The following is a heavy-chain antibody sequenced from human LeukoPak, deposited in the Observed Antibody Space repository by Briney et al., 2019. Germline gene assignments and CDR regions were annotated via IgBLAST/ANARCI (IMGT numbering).Heavy chain of an antibody. CDR1: GFTFSSYN. Sequence: GGSLRLSCAASGFTFSSYNMNWVRQAPGKGLEWVSTIIRTRTYIAYADSVKGRFTISRDNADNSLYLQMNSLRDDDTAVYYCAKEGPHGMDLWGQGPSVTLSS. CDR3: AKEGPHGMDL. J-gene: IGHJ6*02. V-gene: IGHV3-21*01. CDR2: IIRTRTYI.